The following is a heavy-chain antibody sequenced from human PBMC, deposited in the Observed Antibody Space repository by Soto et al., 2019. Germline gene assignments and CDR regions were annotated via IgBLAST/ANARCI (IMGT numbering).Heavy chain of an antibody. J-gene: IGHJ4*02. CDR3: AGSAIMGIEVAGHFDS. Sequence: QVPLQESGPGLVKSSETLSLTCSVSGGPITGSYLSWIRQPVGTGLEWVGRMYVRGRGDYNPTLKSTFTMSISTSRNQSSLKVKSGTAADTAVYYCAGSAIMGIEVAGHFDSWGQGTLVSVSS. D-gene: IGHD2-15*01. CDR1: GGPITGSY. V-gene: IGHV4-4*07. CDR2: MYVRGRG.